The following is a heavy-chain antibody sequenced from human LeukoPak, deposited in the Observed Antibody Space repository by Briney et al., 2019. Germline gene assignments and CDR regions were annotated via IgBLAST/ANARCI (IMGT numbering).Heavy chain of an antibody. CDR3: ARGSVGSGWYYYYYGMDV. V-gene: IGHV1-8*01. CDR1: GYTFTSYD. Sequence: ASVKVSCKASGYTFTSYDINWVRQATGQGLEWMGWMNPNSGNTGYAQKFQGRVAMTRNTSISTAYMELSSLRSEDTAVYYCARGSVGSGWYYYYYGMDVWGQGTTVTVSS. CDR2: MNPNSGNT. J-gene: IGHJ6*02. D-gene: IGHD6-19*01.